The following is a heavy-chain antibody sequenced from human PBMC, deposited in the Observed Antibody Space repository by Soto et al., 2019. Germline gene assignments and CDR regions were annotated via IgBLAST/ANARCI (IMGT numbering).Heavy chain of an antibody. CDR1: GGTFSSYA. D-gene: IGHD4-17*01. Sequence: QVQLVQSGAEVKKPGSSVKVSCKASGGTFSSYAISWVRQAPGQGLEWMGGIIPILGTANYAQKFQGRVTITADESTSTAYMELSSLRSEDTAVYYCASPRDPTTVTYYFDYWGQGTLVTVSS. J-gene: IGHJ4*02. CDR3: ASPRDPTTVTYYFDY. V-gene: IGHV1-69*01. CDR2: IIPILGTA.